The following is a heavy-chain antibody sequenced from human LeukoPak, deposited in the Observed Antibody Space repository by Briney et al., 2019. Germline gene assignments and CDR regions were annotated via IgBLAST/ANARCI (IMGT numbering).Heavy chain of an antibody. D-gene: IGHD3-9*01. CDR2: ISSSSSYI. CDR3: ARGGDYDILTGYSS. J-gene: IGHJ5*02. V-gene: IGHV3-11*06. Sequence: PGGSLRLSCAASGFTFSDYYMSWIRQAPGKGLEWVSSISSSSSYIYYVDSVKGRFTISRDNAKNSLYLQMNSLRAEDTAVYYCARGGDYDILTGYSSWGQGTLVTVSS. CDR1: GFTFSDYY.